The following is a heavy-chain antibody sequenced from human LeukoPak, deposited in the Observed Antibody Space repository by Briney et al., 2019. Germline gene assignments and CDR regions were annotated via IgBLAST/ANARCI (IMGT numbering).Heavy chain of an antibody. CDR1: RGSISGYS. V-gene: IGHV4-59*12. J-gene: IGHJ4*02. CDR2: IYYSGDT. Sequence: KSSETLSLTCTVSRGSISGYSWSWIRQSPGGGLEWIGYIYYSGDTAYNPSLKSRVTMSVDTSKNQFSLKLSSVTAADTAVYYCARDGYSYGYDFDYWGQGTLVTVSS. CDR3: ARDGYSYGYDFDY. D-gene: IGHD5-18*01.